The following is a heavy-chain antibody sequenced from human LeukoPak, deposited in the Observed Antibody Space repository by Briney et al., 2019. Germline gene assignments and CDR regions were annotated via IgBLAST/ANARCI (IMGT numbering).Heavy chain of an antibody. CDR3: ARGGSNDYGEYATWRGDFDY. CDR2: INPNSGGT. V-gene: IGHV1-2*02. Sequence: ASVKVSCKASGYTFTGYYMHWVRQAPGQGLEWMGWINPNSGGTNYAQKFQGRVTMTRDTSITTAYMELSRLRSDDTAVYYCARGGSNDYGEYATWRGDFDYWGQGTLVTVSS. D-gene: IGHD4-17*01. J-gene: IGHJ4*02. CDR1: GYTFTGYY.